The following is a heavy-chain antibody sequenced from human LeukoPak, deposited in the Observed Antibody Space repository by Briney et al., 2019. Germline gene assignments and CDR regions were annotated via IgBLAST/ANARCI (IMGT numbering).Heavy chain of an antibody. J-gene: IGHJ5*02. D-gene: IGHD2-2*01. CDR3: ARHAKPTWFDP. Sequence: PSETLSLTCAVYGGSFSGYYWSWIRQPPGKGLEWIGEINHSGSTNYNPSLKSRVTISVDTSKNQFSLKLSSVTAADTAVYYCARHAKPTWFDPWGQGTLVTVSS. CDR2: INHSGST. CDR1: GGSFSGYY. V-gene: IGHV4-34*01.